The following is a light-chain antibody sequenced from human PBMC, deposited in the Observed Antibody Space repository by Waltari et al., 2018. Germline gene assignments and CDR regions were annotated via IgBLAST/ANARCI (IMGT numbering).Light chain of an antibody. CDR3: QKYESLPGT. Sequence: SCRASQGISNFLAWYQQKPGQAPRLLIYDASTRATGIPYRFSGSGSGTDFTLTISRLEPEDIAVYYCQKYESLPGTFGQGTKVEIK. CDR2: DAS. J-gene: IGKJ1*01. V-gene: IGKV3-20*01. CDR1: QGISNF.